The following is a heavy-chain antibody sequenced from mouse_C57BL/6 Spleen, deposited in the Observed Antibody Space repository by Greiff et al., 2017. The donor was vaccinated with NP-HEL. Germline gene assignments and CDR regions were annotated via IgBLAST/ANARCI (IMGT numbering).Heavy chain of an antibody. V-gene: IGHV1-18*01. J-gene: IGHJ4*01. D-gene: IGHD1-1*01. Sequence: EVQLQQSGPELVKPGASVKIPCKASGYTFTDYNMDWVKQSHGKSLEWIGDINPNNGGTIYNQKFKGKATLTVDKSSSTAYMEHRSLTSEDTAVYYCSRRYYGSSWSYAMDYWGQGTSVTFSS. CDR1: GYTFTDYN. CDR3: SRRYYGSSWSYAMDY. CDR2: INPNNGGT.